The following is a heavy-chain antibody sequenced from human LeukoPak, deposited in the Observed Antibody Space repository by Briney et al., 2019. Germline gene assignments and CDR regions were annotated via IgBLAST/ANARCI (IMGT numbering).Heavy chain of an antibody. CDR1: GGSITSNY. CDR2: GYYSGTY. J-gene: IGHJ6*02. CDR3: ARGALYSSGWYYYYYGMDV. V-gene: IGHV4-59*12. D-gene: IGHD6-19*01. Sequence: SETLSLTCTVSGGSITSNYWSWIRQPPGKGLEWIGYGYYSGTYNYSPSLKSRVTISVDTSKNQFSLKLSSVTAADTAVYYCARGALYSSGWYYYYYGMDVWGQGTTVTVSS.